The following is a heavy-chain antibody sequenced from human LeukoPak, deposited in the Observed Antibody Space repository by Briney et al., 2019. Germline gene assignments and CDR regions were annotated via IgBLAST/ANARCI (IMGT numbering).Heavy chain of an antibody. D-gene: IGHD3-16*02. J-gene: IGHJ4*02. CDR2: IYYSGST. CDR1: GGSISSYY. V-gene: IGHV4-59*01. CDR3: ARTITFGGVIVIPDYFDY. Sequence: RTSETLSLTCIVSGGSISSYYWSWIRQPPGKGLEWIGYIYYSGSTNYNPSLKSRVTISVDTSKNQFSLKLSSVTAADTAVYYCARTITFGGVIVIPDYFDYWGQGTLVTVSS.